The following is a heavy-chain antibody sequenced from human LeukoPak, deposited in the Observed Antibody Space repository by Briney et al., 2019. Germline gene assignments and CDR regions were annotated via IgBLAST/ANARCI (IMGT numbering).Heavy chain of an antibody. CDR1: GGSISSSSYY. D-gene: IGHD4-23*01. Sequence: SETLSLTCTVPGGSISSSSYYWGWIRQPPGKGLEWIGSIYYSGSTYYNPSLKSRVTISVDTSKNQFSLKLSSVTAADTAVYYCARLLRWGEAAWFDPWGQGTLATVSS. CDR3: ARLLRWGEAAWFDP. J-gene: IGHJ5*02. V-gene: IGHV4-39*07. CDR2: IYYSGST.